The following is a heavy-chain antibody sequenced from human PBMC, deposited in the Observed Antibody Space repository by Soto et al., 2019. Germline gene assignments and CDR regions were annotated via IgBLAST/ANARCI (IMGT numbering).Heavy chain of an antibody. D-gene: IGHD3-10*01. V-gene: IGHV4-31*03. Sequence: SETLSLTCSVSGGSITSGGYYWNWIRQHPGKGLEWIGYIYYGGITYYNPSLKSRITISVDTSKNQFSLKLSSVTAADTAVYFCARQSEYYYASGRAAPLYGMDVWGQGTTVTVSS. CDR2: IYYGGIT. CDR1: GGSITSGGYY. J-gene: IGHJ6*02. CDR3: ARQSEYYYASGRAAPLYGMDV.